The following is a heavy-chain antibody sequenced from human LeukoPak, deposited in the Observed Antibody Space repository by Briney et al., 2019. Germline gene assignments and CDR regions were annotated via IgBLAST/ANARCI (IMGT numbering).Heavy chain of an antibody. CDR1: GGSISSYY. D-gene: IGHD5-18*01. J-gene: IGHJ6*03. CDR2: ISYSGST. CDR3: ARAPERWYSYGSYTYYYMDV. V-gene: IGHV4-59*01. Sequence: PSETLSLTCSVSGGSISSYYWNWIRQTPGKGLEWIGYISYSGSTNYNPSLESRVTISVDTSKNQISLKLSSVTAADTTVYYCARAPERWYSYGSYTYYYMDVWGKGTTVTVSS.